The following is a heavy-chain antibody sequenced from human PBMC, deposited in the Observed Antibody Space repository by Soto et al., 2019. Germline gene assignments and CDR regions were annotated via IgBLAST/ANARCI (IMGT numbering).Heavy chain of an antibody. CDR2: IYWDDDK. J-gene: IGHJ6*03. CDR3: AHSSHSISWFRKYYHYYLAV. Sequence: ESGPTLVNPTQTLTLTCTFSGFSLSTSGVGVGWIRQPPGKALEWLALIYWDDDKRYSPSLKSRLTITKDTSKNQVVLTMTNMDPVDTATYYCAHSSHSISWFRKYYHYYLAVWGKGTTVTVSS. CDR1: GFSLSTSGVG. V-gene: IGHV2-5*02. D-gene: IGHD6-13*01.